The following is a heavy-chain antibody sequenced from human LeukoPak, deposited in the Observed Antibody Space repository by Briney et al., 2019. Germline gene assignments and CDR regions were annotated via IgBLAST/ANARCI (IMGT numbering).Heavy chain of an antibody. Sequence: GGSLRLSCAASGFTFSSYAMSWVRQAPGKGLEWVSAISGSGGSTYYADSVKGRFTISRGNSKNTLYLQMNSLRAEDTAVYYCAKDRWSGYYSYYFDYWGQGTLVTVSS. J-gene: IGHJ4*02. V-gene: IGHV3-23*01. CDR2: ISGSGGST. D-gene: IGHD3-3*01. CDR1: GFTFSSYA. CDR3: AKDRWSGYYSYYFDY.